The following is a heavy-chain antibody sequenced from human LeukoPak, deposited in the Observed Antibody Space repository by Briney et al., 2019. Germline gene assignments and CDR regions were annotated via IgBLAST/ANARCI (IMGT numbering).Heavy chain of an antibody. CDR2: ISSGSSAI. CDR1: GFTFNNYA. D-gene: IGHD3-10*01. V-gene: IGHV3-48*02. Sequence: GGSLRLSCAASGFTFNNYAMSWVRQAPGKGLEWVSYISSGSSAIYYADSVKGRFTISRDNAKNSLYLQMNSLRDEDTAVYYCVRDVGGRGGPTVTDYWGQGTLVTVSS. CDR3: VRDVGGRGGPTVTDY. J-gene: IGHJ4*02.